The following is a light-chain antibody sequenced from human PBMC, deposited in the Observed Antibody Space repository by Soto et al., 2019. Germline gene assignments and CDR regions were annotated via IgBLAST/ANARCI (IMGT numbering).Light chain of an antibody. CDR1: QRVSSY. CDR2: DAS. J-gene: IGKJ2*01. V-gene: IGKV3-11*01. Sequence: EIVLTQSPATLSLSPGERGTLSCRASQRVSSYLAWYQQKPGQAPRLLIYDASNRATGIPARLSGSGSATDFTLTISSLEPEDFAVYYCQQRCDWPNTCGQGTKLEIK. CDR3: QQRCDWPNT.